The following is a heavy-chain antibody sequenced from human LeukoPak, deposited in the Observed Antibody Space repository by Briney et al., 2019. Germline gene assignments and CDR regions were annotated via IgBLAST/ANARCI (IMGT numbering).Heavy chain of an antibody. CDR1: GFTFSRHW. CDR2: IKPDGSEK. D-gene: IGHD3-10*01. J-gene: IGHJ6*03. V-gene: IGHV3-7*01. CDR3: AREAPAYGSGSYYSYYYYMDV. Sequence: PGGSLRLSCAASGFTFSRHWMSWVRQAPGKGLEWVANIKPDGSEKYYVDSLKGQFTLSRDNAKKSLSLQMNSLRAEDTAVYYCAREAPAYGSGSYYSYYYYMDVWGKGTTVTVSS.